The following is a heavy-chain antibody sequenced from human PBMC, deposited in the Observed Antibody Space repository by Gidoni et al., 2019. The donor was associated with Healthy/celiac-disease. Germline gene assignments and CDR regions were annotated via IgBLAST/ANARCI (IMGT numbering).Heavy chain of an antibody. D-gene: IGHD3-22*01. J-gene: IGHJ4*02. CDR2: ISGSGGRT. V-gene: IGHV3-23*01. CDR3: AKGGSYDSSGYPQDY. CDR1: GFTFRSYA. Sequence: EVQLLESGGGLVQPGGSLRLSCAASGFTFRSYAMSWVRQAPGKGLEWVSAISGSGGRTYYADSVKGRFTISRDNSKNTLYLQMNSLRAEDTAVYYCAKGGSYDSSGYPQDYWGQGTLVTVSS.